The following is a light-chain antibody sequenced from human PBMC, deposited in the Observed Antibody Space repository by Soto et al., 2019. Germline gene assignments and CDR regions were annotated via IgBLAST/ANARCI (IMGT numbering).Light chain of an antibody. V-gene: IGKV3-11*01. Sequence: EIVMTQSPATLSVSPGERATFSCRASQNVNNFLAWYQQKPGQAPRLLIYDAYNRATGIPPRFSGSGSGTDFTLTISSLEPEDSAVYYCQQRHMWPITFGQGTRLEIK. J-gene: IGKJ5*01. CDR2: DAY. CDR3: QQRHMWPIT. CDR1: QNVNNF.